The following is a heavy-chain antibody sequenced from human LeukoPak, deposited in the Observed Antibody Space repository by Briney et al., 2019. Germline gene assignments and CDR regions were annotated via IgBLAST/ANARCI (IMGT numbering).Heavy chain of an antibody. J-gene: IGHJ6*04. CDR2: IHYSGAT. CDR1: GGSISIYY. Sequence: SATLSPACTLPGGSISIYYGSWIRQPPGKGREWIGYIHYSGATHNNPSLRSRVTISVETSKNQFSWKLTPLTPATPAWYYLARTTEGYAGGEGYPSTSSTDVWGKGTPVTISS. V-gene: IGHV4-59*07. D-gene: IGHD3-16*01. CDR3: ARTTEGYAGGEGYPSTSSTDV.